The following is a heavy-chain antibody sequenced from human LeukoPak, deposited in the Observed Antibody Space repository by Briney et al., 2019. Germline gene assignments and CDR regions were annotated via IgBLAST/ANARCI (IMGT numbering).Heavy chain of an antibody. V-gene: IGHV3-7*01. Sequence: GGSLRLSCAASGFTFSSYWMNWVRQAPGKGLEWVANIKHNRSDKYYADSVKGRFTISRDNSKNSLYLQMNSLRAEDTAVYYCAREGAYSSGSYSDYFEFWGQGTRVTVS. D-gene: IGHD3-10*01. CDR2: IKHNRSDK. CDR3: AREGAYSSGSYSDYFEF. J-gene: IGHJ4*02. CDR1: GFTFSSYW.